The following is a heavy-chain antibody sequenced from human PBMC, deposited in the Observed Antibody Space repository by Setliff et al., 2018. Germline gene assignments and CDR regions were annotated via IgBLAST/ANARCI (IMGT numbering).Heavy chain of an antibody. D-gene: IGHD6-13*01. CDR1: GGSISSHY. J-gene: IGHJ4*02. V-gene: IGHV4-59*11. CDR2: IYYSGGT. CDR3: ARESGYSTL. Sequence: PSETLSLTCTVSGGSISSHYWSWIRQPPGKGLEWIGSIYYSGGTNYNPSLKSRVTISVDTSKNQFSLQLSSVTAADTAVYYCARESGYSTLWGQGTLVTVSS.